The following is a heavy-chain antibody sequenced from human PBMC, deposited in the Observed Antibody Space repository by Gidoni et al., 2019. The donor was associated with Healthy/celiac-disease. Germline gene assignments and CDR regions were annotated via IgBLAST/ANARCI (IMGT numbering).Heavy chain of an antibody. CDR2: IYHSGST. V-gene: IGHV4-4*02. CDR3: ARYCSSTSCSTYNWFDP. CDR1: GGSTSSSNW. Sequence: QVQLQEPGPGLVKPSGTLSRTCAVSGGSTSSSNWWSGVRQPPGKGLEWIGDIYHSGSTNYNPSLKSRVTISGDKSKNQFSLKLSTVTAADTAVYYCARYCSSTSCSTYNWFDPWGQGTLVTVSS. J-gene: IGHJ5*02. D-gene: IGHD2-2*01.